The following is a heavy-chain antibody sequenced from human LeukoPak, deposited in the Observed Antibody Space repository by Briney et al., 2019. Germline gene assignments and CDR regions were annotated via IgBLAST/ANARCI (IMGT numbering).Heavy chain of an antibody. V-gene: IGHV4-39*01. D-gene: IGHD6-19*01. CDR1: GGSISSSSYY. J-gene: IGHJ4*02. CDR2: IYYSGST. Sequence: SETLSLTCTVSGGSISSSSYYWGWIRQPPGKGLEWIGSIYYSGSTYYNPSLKSRATISVDTSKNQFSLKLSSVTAADTAVYYCSTYRRSIAVANFDYWGQGTLVTVSS. CDR3: STYRRSIAVANFDY.